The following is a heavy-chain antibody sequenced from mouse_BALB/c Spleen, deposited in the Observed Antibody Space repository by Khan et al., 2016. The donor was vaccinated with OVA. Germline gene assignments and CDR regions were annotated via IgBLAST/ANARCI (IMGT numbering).Heavy chain of an antibody. Sequence: QVQLKESGAELARPGASVKMSCKASGYTFTSYTIHWIKKRPGRGLEWIGYINPSNGYTNYNQKFKDKATLTTDKSSTTAYQQLSSLTSDDSAVYNCVRDGAYHRNDGWFAYWGQGTLVTVSA. J-gene: IGHJ3*01. CDR1: GYTFTSYT. V-gene: IGHV1-4*01. CDR3: VRDGAYHRNDGWFAY. CDR2: INPSNGYT. D-gene: IGHD2-14*01.